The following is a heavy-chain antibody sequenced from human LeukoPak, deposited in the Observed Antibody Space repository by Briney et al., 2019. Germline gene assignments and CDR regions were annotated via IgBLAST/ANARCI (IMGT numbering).Heavy chain of an antibody. CDR1: GFTFSTYA. CDR3: SRARGDDSSGSDAFDI. CDR2: ISTSGGST. J-gene: IGHJ3*02. D-gene: IGHD3-22*01. V-gene: IGHV3-64*04. Sequence: AGGSLRLSCSASGFTFSTYAMHWVRQAPGKGLEYVSAISTSGGSTYYADSVKGRFTISRDNSKNTLYLQMNSLRAEDTAVYFCSRARGDDSSGSDAFDIWGQGTMVTVSS.